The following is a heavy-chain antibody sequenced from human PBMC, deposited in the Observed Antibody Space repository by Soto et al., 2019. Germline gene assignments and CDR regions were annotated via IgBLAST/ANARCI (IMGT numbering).Heavy chain of an antibody. CDR1: GFTFSSYS. J-gene: IGHJ6*03. CDR2: ISSSSSTI. D-gene: IGHD7-27*01. Sequence: GGSLRLSCAASGFTFSSYSMDWVRQAPGKGLEWVSYISSSSSTIYYADSVKGRFTISRDNAKNSLYLQMNSLRAEATAVYYCARAFLTHYYYYMDVWGKGTTVTVSS. CDR3: ARAFLTHYYYYMDV. V-gene: IGHV3-48*01.